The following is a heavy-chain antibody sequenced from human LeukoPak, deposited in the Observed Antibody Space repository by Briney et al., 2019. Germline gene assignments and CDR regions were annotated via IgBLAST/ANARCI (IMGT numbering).Heavy chain of an antibody. J-gene: IGHJ3*02. V-gene: IGHV3-66*01. D-gene: IGHD4-17*01. CDR3: ARDSTVTTYDAFDI. Sequence: PGGPLDLPLPPPGLPSGSNTLSGFRRPPGKGRNGVSVIYSGGSTYYADSVKGRFTISRDNSKNTLYLQMNSLRAEDTAVYYCARDSTVTTYDAFDIWGQGTMVTVSS. CDR2: IYSGGST. CDR1: GLPSGSNT.